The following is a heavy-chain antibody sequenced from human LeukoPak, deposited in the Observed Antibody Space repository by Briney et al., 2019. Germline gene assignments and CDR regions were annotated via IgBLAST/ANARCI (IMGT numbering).Heavy chain of an antibody. J-gene: IGHJ4*02. CDR2: ISGSGGNT. Sequence: GGSLRLSCAASGFTFSTYAMSWVRQAPGKGLEWVSAISGSGGNTYFAVFVQGRFTVSRDNSKNTLYLQINSLRAEDTALYFCASVTVLIRGYWGQGTLVTVSS. D-gene: IGHD5-18*01. CDR1: GFTFSTYA. CDR3: ASVTVLIRGY. V-gene: IGHV3-23*01.